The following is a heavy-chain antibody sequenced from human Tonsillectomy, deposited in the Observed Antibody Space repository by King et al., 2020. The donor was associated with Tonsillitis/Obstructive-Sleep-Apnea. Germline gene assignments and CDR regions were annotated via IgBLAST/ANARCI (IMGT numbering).Heavy chain of an antibody. J-gene: IGHJ4*02. D-gene: IGHD2-15*01. Sequence: VQLVESGGGLVKPGGSLRLSCAASGFTFSSYSMNWVRQAPGKGLEWVSSISSSSSYIYYADSVKGRFTISRDNAKNSLYLQMNSLRAEDTAVYYCAREIIPTYRSGGRSPFDYWGQGTLVTVSS. V-gene: IGHV3-21*01. CDR1: GFTFSSYS. CDR3: AREIIPTYRSGGRSPFDY. CDR2: ISSSSSYI.